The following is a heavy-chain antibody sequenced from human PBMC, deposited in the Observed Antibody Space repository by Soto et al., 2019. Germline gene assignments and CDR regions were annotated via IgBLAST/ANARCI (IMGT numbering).Heavy chain of an antibody. CDR2: IYPGDSDT. D-gene: IGHD6-13*01. Sequence: EVQLVQSGAEVKKPGESLKISCKGSGYSFTSYWIGWVCQMPGKGLEWMGIIYPGDSDTRYSPSFQGQVTISADKSISTAYLQWSSLKASDTAMYYCARTSAAGKYYYGMDVWGQGTTVTVSS. CDR1: GYSFTSYW. CDR3: ARTSAAGKYYYGMDV. V-gene: IGHV5-51*01. J-gene: IGHJ6*02.